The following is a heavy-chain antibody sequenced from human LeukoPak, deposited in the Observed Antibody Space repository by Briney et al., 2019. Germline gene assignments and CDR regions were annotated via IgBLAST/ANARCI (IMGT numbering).Heavy chain of an antibody. CDR3: ARGLPTYYASGSPGY. CDR2: INPNSGAT. Sequence: ASVKVSCKASGYTFTGYYMHWVRQAPGQGLEWMGWINPNSGATNYAQKFQGRVTMTRDTSISTAYMELSRLRSDDTAVYYCARGLPTYYASGSPGYWGQGTLVTVSS. V-gene: IGHV1-2*02. D-gene: IGHD3-10*01. CDR1: GYTFTGYY. J-gene: IGHJ4*02.